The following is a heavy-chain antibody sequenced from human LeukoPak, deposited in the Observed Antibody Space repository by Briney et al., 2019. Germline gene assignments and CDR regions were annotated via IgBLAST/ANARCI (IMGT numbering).Heavy chain of an antibody. Sequence: ASVKVSCKASGYTFTSYGISWVRQAPGQGLEWMGWINSNSGDTTYAQTFQGRVTMTRDTSISTAYMELSRLRSDDTAVYYCARVAVAGTAHWGQGTLVTVSS. J-gene: IGHJ4*02. V-gene: IGHV1-2*02. CDR1: GYTFTSYG. CDR2: INSNSGDT. D-gene: IGHD6-19*01. CDR3: ARVAVAGTAH.